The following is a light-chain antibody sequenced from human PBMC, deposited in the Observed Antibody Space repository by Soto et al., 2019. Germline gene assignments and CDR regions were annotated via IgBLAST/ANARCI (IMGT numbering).Light chain of an antibody. CDR2: GAS. J-gene: IGKJ1*01. Sequence: EIVLTQSPGTLSLSPGERATLSCRASQSVSSSYLAWYQQKPGQAPRLFIYGASSRATGIPDRFSGSGSGTDFTLTISRLEPEDFAVYYCQQYGSSSWTFGQGTQVESK. CDR1: QSVSSSY. V-gene: IGKV3-20*01. CDR3: QQYGSSSWT.